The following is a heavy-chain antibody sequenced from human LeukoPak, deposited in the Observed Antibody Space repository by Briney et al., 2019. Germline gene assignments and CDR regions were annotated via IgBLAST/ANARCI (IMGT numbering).Heavy chain of an antibody. CDR3: ARDVGVKRYSSSGSNYYYYYGMDV. D-gene: IGHD6-13*01. V-gene: IGHV3-23*01. Sequence: PGGSLRLSCAASGFTFSSYAMSWVRQAPGKGLEWVSAISGSGGSTYYADSVKGRFTISRDNSKNTLYLQMNSLRAEDTAVYYCARDVGVKRYSSSGSNYYYYYGMDVWGQGTTVTVSS. J-gene: IGHJ6*02. CDR1: GFTFSSYA. CDR2: ISGSGGST.